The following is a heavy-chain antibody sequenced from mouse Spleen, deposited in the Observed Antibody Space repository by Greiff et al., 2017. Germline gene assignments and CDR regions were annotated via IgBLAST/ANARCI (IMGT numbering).Heavy chain of an antibody. V-gene: IGHV1-42*01. CDR3: ARPHYYAMDY. Sequence: VQLKQSGPELVKPGASVKISCKASGYSFTGYYMNWVKQSPEKSLEWIGEINPSTGGTTYNQKFKAKATLTVDKSSSTAYMQLKSLTSEDSAVYYCARPHYYAMDYWGQGTSVTVSS. J-gene: IGHJ4*01. CDR1: GYSFTGYY. CDR2: INPSTGGT.